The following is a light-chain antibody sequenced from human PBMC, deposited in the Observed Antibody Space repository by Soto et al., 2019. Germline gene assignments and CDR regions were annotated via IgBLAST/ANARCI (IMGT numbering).Light chain of an antibody. CDR2: KAS. J-gene: IGKJ1*01. Sequence: DIQMTQSPSTLSASVGDRVTITCRASQSISSWLAWYQQKPGEAPKFLIYKASSLESGVPSRFSGSGSGTEFTLTISSLQPDDFATYYCQQSYSTPPTFGQGTKVDIK. CDR1: QSISSW. V-gene: IGKV1-5*03. CDR3: QQSYSTPPT.